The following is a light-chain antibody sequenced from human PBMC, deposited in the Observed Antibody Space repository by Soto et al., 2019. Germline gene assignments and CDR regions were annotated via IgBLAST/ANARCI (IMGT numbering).Light chain of an antibody. CDR3: LLSYSGTRPK. V-gene: IGLV7-46*01. CDR1: TGAVTSGHY. CDR2: DTS. Sequence: QAVVTQEPSLTVSPGGTVTLTCGSSTGAVTSGHYPYWFQQKPGQAPRTLIYDTSNKRSWTPARFSGSLLGGKAALTLSGAQPEDEADYYCLLSYSGTRPKFGGGTKLTVL. J-gene: IGLJ2*01.